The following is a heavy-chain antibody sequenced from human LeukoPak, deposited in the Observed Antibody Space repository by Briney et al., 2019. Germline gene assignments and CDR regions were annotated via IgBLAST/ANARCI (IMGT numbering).Heavy chain of an antibody. Sequence: GGSLRLSCAASGFTFSSYAMSWVRQAPGKGLEWVSAISGSGGSTYYADSVKGRFTISRDNSKNTLYLQMNSLRAEDTAAYYCAKDRYSSSWYSDYWGQGTLVTVSS. D-gene: IGHD6-13*01. CDR2: ISGSGGST. V-gene: IGHV3-23*01. J-gene: IGHJ4*02. CDR1: GFTFSSYA. CDR3: AKDRYSSSWYSDY.